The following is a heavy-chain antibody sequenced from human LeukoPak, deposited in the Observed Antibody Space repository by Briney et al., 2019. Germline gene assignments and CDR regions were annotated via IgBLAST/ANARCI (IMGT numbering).Heavy chain of an antibody. Sequence: PGRSLRLSCAASGFTFSSYAMHWVRQAPGKGLEWVAVISYDGSNKYYADSVKGRFTISRDNSKSTLYLQMNSLRAEDTAVYYCASGGRIAARRGSSWFDPWGQGTLVTVSS. CDR1: GFTFSSYA. J-gene: IGHJ5*02. D-gene: IGHD6-6*01. V-gene: IGHV3-30*04. CDR3: ASGGRIAARRGSSWFDP. CDR2: ISYDGSNK.